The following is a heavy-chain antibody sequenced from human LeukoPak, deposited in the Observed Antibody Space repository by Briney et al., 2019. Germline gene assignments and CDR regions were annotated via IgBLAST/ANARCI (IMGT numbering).Heavy chain of an antibody. Sequence: GGSLRLSCAASGFTFSSYEMNWVRQAPGKGLEWVSYISSSGSTIYYADSVKGRFTISRDNAKNSLYLQMNSLRAEDTAVYYCARVFVLPDYWGQGTLVTVSS. CDR1: GFTFSSYE. V-gene: IGHV3-48*03. CDR2: ISSSGSTI. D-gene: IGHD3-10*01. CDR3: ARVFVLPDY. J-gene: IGHJ4*02.